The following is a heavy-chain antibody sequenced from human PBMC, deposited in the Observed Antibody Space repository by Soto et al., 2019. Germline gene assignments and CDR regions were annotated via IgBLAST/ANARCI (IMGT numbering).Heavy chain of an antibody. J-gene: IGHJ3*02. V-gene: IGHV4-39*01. CDR2: IYYSGST. CDR1: GCSISSSSYY. CDR3: ARHDRDWLGLSHAFDI. D-gene: IGHD3-22*01. Sequence: SETLSLTCTVSGCSISSSSYYWGWIRQPPGKGLEWIGSIYYSGSTYYNPSLKSRVTISVDTSKNQFSLKLSSVTAADTAVYYCARHDRDWLGLSHAFDIWGQGTMVTVSS.